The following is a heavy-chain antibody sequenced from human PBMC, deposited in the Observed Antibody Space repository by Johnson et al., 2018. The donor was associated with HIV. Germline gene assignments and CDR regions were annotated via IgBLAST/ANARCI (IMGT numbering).Heavy chain of an antibody. CDR3: GRDINYSNYVTDAFDI. CDR2: IWFDGTNE. D-gene: IGHD4-11*01. Sequence: MQLVESGGGMVQPGRSLRLSCAASGFTFSSYAMHWVRQAPGKGLEWVAVIWFDGTNEHYADSVKGRFTISRDNSKNTLYLQMNSLRDEDTAVYYCGRDINYSNYVTDAFDIWGQGTMVTVSS. CDR1: GFTFSSYA. J-gene: IGHJ3*02. V-gene: IGHV3-33*08.